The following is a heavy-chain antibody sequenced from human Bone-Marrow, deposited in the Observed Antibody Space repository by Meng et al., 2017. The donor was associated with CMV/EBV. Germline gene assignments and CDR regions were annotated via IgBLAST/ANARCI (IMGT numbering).Heavy chain of an antibody. CDR2: IWYEGSTK. CDR3: AKDREPEQQLVSCDY. D-gene: IGHD6-13*01. Sequence: GESLKISCAVSRFTFSSYGMHWVRQAPGKGLEWVAVIWYEGSTKYYAESVKGRFTISRDNSKNTLYLQMNSLRVEDTAVYYCAKDREPEQQLVSCDYWGQGNLVNVPS. CDR1: RFTFSSYG. J-gene: IGHJ4*02. V-gene: IGHV3-33*06.